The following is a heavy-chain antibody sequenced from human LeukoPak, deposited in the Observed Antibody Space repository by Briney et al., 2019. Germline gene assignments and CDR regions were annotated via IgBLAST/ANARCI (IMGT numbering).Heavy chain of an antibody. V-gene: IGHV4-59*08. CDR2: IYDSGIT. CDR1: GGSISSYC. J-gene: IGHJ3*01. Sequence: SETLSLTCTVSGGSISSYCWSWLRQPPGKGLEWIGYIYDSGITYYNPSLKSRVTISGDTFKNHFSLKLSSVTAADTAVYYCARSPLYDGFDVWGQGTMVTVSS. CDR3: ARSPLYDGFDV. D-gene: IGHD2-2*02.